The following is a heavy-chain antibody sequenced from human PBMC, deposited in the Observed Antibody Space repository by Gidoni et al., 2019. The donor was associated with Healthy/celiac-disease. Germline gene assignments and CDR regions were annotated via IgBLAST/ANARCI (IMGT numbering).Heavy chain of an antibody. D-gene: IGHD6-19*01. CDR2: ISSRSSYI. J-gene: IGHJ4*02. Sequence: EVQLVESGGGLVKPGGSLRLSCAASGFTFSSYSMKWVRQAPGKGLEWVSAISSRSSYIYDADSVKGRLTSDRDNDKISLYLQRNSLRAEDTAVYDCARDRVSTRWKILDGIAVAGAGLDYWGQGTLVTVSS. V-gene: IGHV3-21*01. CDR1: GFTFSSYS. CDR3: ARDRVSTRWKILDGIAVAGAGLDY.